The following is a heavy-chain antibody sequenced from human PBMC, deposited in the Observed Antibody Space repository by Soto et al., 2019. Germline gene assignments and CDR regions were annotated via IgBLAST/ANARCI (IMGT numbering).Heavy chain of an antibody. CDR3: ARGVTTMVRGVTLRAFDI. J-gene: IGHJ3*02. CDR1: GVSISSSDW. Sequence: SETLSLTCVVSGVSISSSDWLSWVRQPPGKGLEWIGKIYHSGTTSYNPSLKSRVTISVDTSKNQFSLKLSSVTAADTAVYYCARGVTTMVRGVTLRAFDIWGQGTMVTVSS. V-gene: IGHV4-4*02. CDR2: IYHSGTT. D-gene: IGHD3-10*01.